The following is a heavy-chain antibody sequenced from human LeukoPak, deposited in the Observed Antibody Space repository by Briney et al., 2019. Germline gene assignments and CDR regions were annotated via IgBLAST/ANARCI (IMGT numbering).Heavy chain of an antibody. CDR3: ARLSDPSKSPGPLDI. CDR2: IIPMFGTA. V-gene: IGHV1-69*01. J-gene: IGHJ6*04. D-gene: IGHD4-11*01. Sequence: GSSVKVSCKASGDTFNSVALSWVRLAPGQGLEWMGGIIPMFGTANYAQTFLGRVTITSDESTSTAYMEINSLTSEDTAVYYCARLSDPSKSPGPLDIWGKGTTVTVSS. CDR1: GDTFNSVA.